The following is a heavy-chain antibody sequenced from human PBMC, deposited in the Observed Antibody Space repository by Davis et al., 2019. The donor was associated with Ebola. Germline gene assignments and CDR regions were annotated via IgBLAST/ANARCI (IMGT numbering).Heavy chain of an antibody. Sequence: SETLSPTCAVYGGSFSGYFWTWIRQPPGKGLEWIGEISYGGRTKYNPSLKSRVTISVDTSKNQFSLKLNSVTAADTAIYYCAGVQDDSVYWGQGSLVTVSS. CDR3: AGVQDDSVY. CDR2: ISYGGRT. J-gene: IGHJ4*02. V-gene: IGHV4-34*01. D-gene: IGHD3-22*01. CDR1: GGSFSGYF.